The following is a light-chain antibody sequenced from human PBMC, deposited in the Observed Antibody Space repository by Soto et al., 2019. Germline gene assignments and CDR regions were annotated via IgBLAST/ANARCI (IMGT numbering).Light chain of an antibody. CDR2: EGS. Sequence: QSVLTQPASVSGSPGPSITISCTGTSSDVGSYNLVSWYQQHPGKAPKLMIYEGSKRPSGVSNRFSGSKSGNTASLTISGLQAEDEADYYCCSYAGSSTPYVFGTGTKVTVL. V-gene: IGLV2-23*01. J-gene: IGLJ1*01. CDR3: CSYAGSSTPYV. CDR1: SSDVGSYNL.